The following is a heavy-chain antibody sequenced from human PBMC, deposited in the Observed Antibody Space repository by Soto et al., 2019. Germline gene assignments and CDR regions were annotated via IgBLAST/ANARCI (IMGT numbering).Heavy chain of an antibody. D-gene: IGHD3-22*01. CDR1: GYTFTSYA. V-gene: IGHV1-3*01. CDR2: INAGNGNT. CDR3: ARAFTIVGVSYSQNAFDI. J-gene: IGHJ3*02. Sequence: QVQLVQSGAEVKKPGASVKVSCKASGYTFTSYAMHWVRQAPGQRLEWMGWINAGNGNTKYSQKFQGRVTITRDTSASTAYMELSSLRSEDTAVYYCARAFTIVGVSYSQNAFDIWGQGTMVTVSS.